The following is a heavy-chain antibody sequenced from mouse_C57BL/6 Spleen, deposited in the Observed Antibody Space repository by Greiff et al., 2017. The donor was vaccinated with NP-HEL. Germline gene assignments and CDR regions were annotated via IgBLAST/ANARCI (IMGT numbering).Heavy chain of an antibody. CDR3: ARDRLELYFDY. CDR2: INYDGSST. Sequence: EVQLVESEGGLVQPGSSMKLSCTASGFTFSDYYMAWVRQVPEKGLEWVANINYDGSSTYYLDSLKSRFIISRDNAQNILYLQMSSLKSEDTATYDCARDRLELYFDYWGQGTTLTVSS. V-gene: IGHV5-16*01. D-gene: IGHD4-1*01. CDR1: GFTFSDYY. J-gene: IGHJ2*01.